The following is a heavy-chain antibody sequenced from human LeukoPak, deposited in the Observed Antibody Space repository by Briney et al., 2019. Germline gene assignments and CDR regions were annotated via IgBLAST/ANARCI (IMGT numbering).Heavy chain of an antibody. CDR1: GFTVSDNY. CDR3: ARGSSFDC. CDR2: IYSGGTT. Sequence: GGSLRLSCAASGFTVSDNYMSWVRQAPGKGLEWVSLIYSGGTTYYADSVRGRFTISRDNSKNTLYLQMNSLRAEDTAVYYCARGSSFDCWGQGTLVTVSS. V-gene: IGHV3-66*01. J-gene: IGHJ4*02.